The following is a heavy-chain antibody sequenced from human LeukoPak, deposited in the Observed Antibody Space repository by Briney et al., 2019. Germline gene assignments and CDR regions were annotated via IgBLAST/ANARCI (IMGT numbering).Heavy chain of an antibody. J-gene: IGHJ4*02. Sequence: SETLSLTCTVSGGSITDYYWSWVRQPPGQGLEWIAYIYHTGSTNYNPSLKSRVTISIDTSKNQFSLKLSSVTAADTAIFYCARGPTRYYFVYWGQGTLVTVSS. CDR1: GGSITDYY. V-gene: IGHV4-59*01. CDR2: IYHTGST. CDR3: ARGPTRYYFVY.